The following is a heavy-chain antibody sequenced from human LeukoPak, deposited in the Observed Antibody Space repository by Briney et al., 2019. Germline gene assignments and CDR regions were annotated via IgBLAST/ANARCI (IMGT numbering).Heavy chain of an antibody. J-gene: IGHJ4*02. D-gene: IGHD3-3*01. CDR2: ISGSGGST. CDR3: VSGSLQSGYNFDY. V-gene: IGHV3-23*01. CDR1: GFTFSSYA. Sequence: GGSLRLSCAASGFTFSSYAMSWVRQAPGKGLEWVSAISGSGGSTYYADSVKGRFTISRDNSKNTLYLQMNSLRAEDTAVYYCVSGSLQSGYNFDYWGQGALVTVSS.